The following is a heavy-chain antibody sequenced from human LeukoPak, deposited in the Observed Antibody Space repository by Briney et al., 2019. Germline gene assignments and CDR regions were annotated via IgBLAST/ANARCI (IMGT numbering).Heavy chain of an antibody. CDR3: ATDLGLHSGNRFDY. V-gene: IGHV1-24*01. CDR2: FDPEDGET. Sequence: GASVKVSCKVSGYTLTELSMHWVRQAPGKGLEWMGGFDPEDGETIYAQKFQGRVTMTEDTSTDTAYMELSSLRSGDTAVYYCATDLGLHSGNRFDYWGQGTLVTVSS. J-gene: IGHJ4*02. D-gene: IGHD5-24*01. CDR1: GYTLTELS.